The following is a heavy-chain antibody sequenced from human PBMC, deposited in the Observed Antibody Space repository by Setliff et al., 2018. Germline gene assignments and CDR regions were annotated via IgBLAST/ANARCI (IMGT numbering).Heavy chain of an antibody. Sequence: SETLSLTCTVSGVSITSHYWSWIRQPPGRALEWIGYIHHSGSTNYNPSLKSRVTISLDTSNNQFSLSLRSVTAADTAVYYCARAISGWYSAYYYYMDVWGKGTTVTVSS. V-gene: IGHV4-59*11. CDR3: ARAISGWYSAYYYYMDV. CDR1: GVSITSHY. D-gene: IGHD6-19*01. CDR2: IHHSGST. J-gene: IGHJ6*03.